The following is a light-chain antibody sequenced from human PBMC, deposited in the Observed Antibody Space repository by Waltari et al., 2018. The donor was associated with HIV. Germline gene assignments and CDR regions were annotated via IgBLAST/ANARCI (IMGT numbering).Light chain of an antibody. CDR1: SSDVGGYNF. Sequence: QSALTQPASVSGSPGQSLTISCTGTSSDVGGYNFVSWYQHHPGKAPKLMIYEVSNRPSGVSNRFSGSKSGNTASLTISGLQAEDEADYYCTSYTSSSTPVVFGGGTKLTVL. J-gene: IGLJ2*01. V-gene: IGLV2-14*01. CDR3: TSYTSSSTPVV. CDR2: EVS.